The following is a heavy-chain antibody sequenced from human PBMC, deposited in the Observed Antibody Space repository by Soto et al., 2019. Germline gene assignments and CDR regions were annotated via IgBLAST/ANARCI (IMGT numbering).Heavy chain of an antibody. CDR1: GYTFTSYA. Sequence: ASLKVSCKASGYTFTSYAMHWVRQAPGQRLDWMGWINAGNGNTKYSQKFQDRFTITSDTSATTAYMELSSLRSEDTAVYYCARDCSHYSSSPAKSHAFVIWGQGTMVTVSS. D-gene: IGHD6-6*01. J-gene: IGHJ3*02. CDR3: ARDCSHYSSSPAKSHAFVI. CDR2: INAGNGNT. V-gene: IGHV1-3*01.